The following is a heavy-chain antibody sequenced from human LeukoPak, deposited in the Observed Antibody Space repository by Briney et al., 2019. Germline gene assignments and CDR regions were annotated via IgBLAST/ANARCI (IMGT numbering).Heavy chain of an antibody. Sequence: GGSLRLSCAASGFTFSDYYMSWIRQAPGKGLEWVSYISSSGSTIYYADSVKGRFTISRDNAKNSLYLQMNSLRAEDTAVYYFGGEGKDSSSVGDAFDIWGQGTMVTVSS. CDR3: GGEGKDSSSVGDAFDI. D-gene: IGHD6-6*01. J-gene: IGHJ3*02. CDR2: ISSSGSTI. CDR1: GFTFSDYY. V-gene: IGHV3-11*04.